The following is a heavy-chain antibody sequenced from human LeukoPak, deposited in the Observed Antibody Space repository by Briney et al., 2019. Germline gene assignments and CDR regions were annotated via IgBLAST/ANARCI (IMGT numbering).Heavy chain of an antibody. CDR3: ARDGGYSSGYYRGLY. D-gene: IGHD6-19*01. Sequence: ASVKVSCKASGYTFTRYFLHWVRQAPGQGLEWLGIINPTSGSTTYAQKFLGRVTVTRDRSTSTVYMELNSLRSEDTAVYYCARDGGYSSGYYRGLYWGQGTLVTVSS. CDR1: GYTFTRYF. CDR2: INPTSGST. J-gene: IGHJ4*02. V-gene: IGHV1-46*01.